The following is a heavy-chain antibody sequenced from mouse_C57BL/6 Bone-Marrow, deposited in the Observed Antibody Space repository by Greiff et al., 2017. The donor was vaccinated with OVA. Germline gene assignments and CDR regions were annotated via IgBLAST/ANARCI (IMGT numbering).Heavy chain of an antibody. CDR3: ALYYDYDGN. CDR1: GYTFTSYW. D-gene: IGHD2-4*01. Sequence: QVQLQQPGAELVMPGASVKLSCKASGYTFTSYWMHWVKQRPGQGLEWIGEIDPSDSYTNYNQKFKGKSTLTVDKSSSTAYMQLSSLTSEDSAVYYCALYYDYDGNWGQGTTLTVSS. J-gene: IGHJ2*01. V-gene: IGHV1-69*01. CDR2: IDPSDSYT.